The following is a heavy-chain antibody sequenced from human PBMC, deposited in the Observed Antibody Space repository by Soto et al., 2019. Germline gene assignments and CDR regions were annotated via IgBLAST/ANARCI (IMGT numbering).Heavy chain of an antibody. CDR2: IYSGGST. Sequence: EVQLVESGGGLIQPGGSLRLSCAASGFTVSSNYMSWVRQAPGKGLEWVSVIYSGGSTYYADSVKGRFTFSRDKSKNTLYLQMSSLRAEDTAVDYCARDSDYYGVDVWGQGTTVTVSS. CDR3: ARDSDYYGVDV. J-gene: IGHJ6*02. CDR1: GFTVSSNY. V-gene: IGHV3-53*01.